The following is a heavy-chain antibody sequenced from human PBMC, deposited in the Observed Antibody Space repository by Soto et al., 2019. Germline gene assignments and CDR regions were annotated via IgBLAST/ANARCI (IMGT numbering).Heavy chain of an antibody. Sequence: SETLSLTCCVSGGSVRNKTYYWSWIRQPPGKKLEWSGYVYYSGTTNYNPSLKSRVTISVDMSKNQFSLRLNSVTAEDTPVYYWASDHHGSGTEGYYSGMDVWGQGTTVTVSS. V-gene: IGHV4-61*01. J-gene: IGHJ6*02. CDR1: GGSVRNKTYY. CDR2: VYYSGTT. D-gene: IGHD3-10*01. CDR3: ASDHHGSGTEGYYSGMDV.